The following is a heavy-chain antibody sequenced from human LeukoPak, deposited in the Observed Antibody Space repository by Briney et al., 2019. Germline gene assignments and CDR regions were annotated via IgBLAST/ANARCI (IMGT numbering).Heavy chain of an antibody. Sequence: PSQTLSLTCAVSGGSISSGGYSWSWIRQPPGKGLEWIGYIYHSGSTYYNPSLKSRVTISVDRSKNQFSLKLSSVTAADTAVYYCARGYGDYLDYWGQETLVTVSS. CDR1: GGSISSGGYS. CDR2: IYHSGST. V-gene: IGHV4-30-2*01. CDR3: ARGYGDYLDY. J-gene: IGHJ4*02. D-gene: IGHD4-17*01.